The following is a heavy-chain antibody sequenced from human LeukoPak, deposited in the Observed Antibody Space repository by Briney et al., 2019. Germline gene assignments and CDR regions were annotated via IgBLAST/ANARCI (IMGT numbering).Heavy chain of an antibody. J-gene: IGHJ4*02. Sequence: QSGGSLRLSCLASGFTFSSYAVHWVRQAPGKGLEYVSAISSNGDLTYYADSVKGRFTTSRDNSKNTLYLQMSSLRADDTAVYYCRAASTSERDYWGQGTLVTVSS. CDR3: RAASTSERDY. CDR1: GFTFSSYA. V-gene: IGHV3-64D*06. CDR2: ISSNGDLT. D-gene: IGHD6-13*01.